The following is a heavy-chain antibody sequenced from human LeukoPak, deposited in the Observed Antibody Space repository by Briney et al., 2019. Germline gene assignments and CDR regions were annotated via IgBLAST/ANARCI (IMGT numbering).Heavy chain of an antibody. V-gene: IGHV3-53*01. Sequence: GGSLRLSCAASGFTVSSNYMSWVRQAPGKGLDWVSVIYAGGSTYYADSVKGRFTISRDNSKNTLYLQMNSLRAEDTAVYYCARRITRPHENYYYGMDVWGQGTTVTVS. CDR1: GFTVSSNY. J-gene: IGHJ6*02. D-gene: IGHD3-10*01. CDR2: IYAGGST. CDR3: ARRITRPHENYYYGMDV.